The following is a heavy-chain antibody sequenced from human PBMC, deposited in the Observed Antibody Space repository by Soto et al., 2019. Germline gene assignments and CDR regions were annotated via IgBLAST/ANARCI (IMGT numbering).Heavy chain of an antibody. J-gene: IGHJ5*02. CDR1: GDSISSYY. V-gene: IGHV4-59*01. CDR3: ARDRGGITVSSKPLGEWFDP. CDR2: IYHSGST. D-gene: IGHD3-16*01. Sequence: SETLSLTCTVSGDSISSYYWSWIRQPPGKGLEWIGEIYHSGSTKYNPSLKSRVTISVDTSKNQFSLKLTSVTAADTAVYYCARDRGGITVSSKPLGEWFDPWGQGTLVTVSS.